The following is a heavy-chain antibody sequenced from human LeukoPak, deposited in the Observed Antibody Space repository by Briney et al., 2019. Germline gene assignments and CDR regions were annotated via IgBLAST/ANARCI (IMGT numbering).Heavy chain of an antibody. V-gene: IGHV1-2*02. CDR2: INPNSGGT. Sequence: ASVKVSCKASGYTFTGYYMHWVRQATGQGLEWMGWINPNSGGTNYAQKFQGRVTMTRDTSISTAYMELSRLRSDDTAVYYCASSLTIFGVVTRWGQGTLVTVSS. CDR3: ASSLTIFGVVTR. J-gene: IGHJ4*02. D-gene: IGHD3-3*01. CDR1: GYTFTGYY.